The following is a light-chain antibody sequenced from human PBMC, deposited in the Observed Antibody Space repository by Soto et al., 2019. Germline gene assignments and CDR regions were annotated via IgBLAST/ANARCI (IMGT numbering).Light chain of an antibody. CDR3: AAWDDSLNGVV. V-gene: IGLV1-44*01. Sequence: QSVLTQPPSASGTPGQRVTISCSGSSANIGSKTVNWYQQLPGTAPKLLIYSNNQRPSGVPDRFSGSKSGNSASLAISGLQSEDEADYYCAAWDDSLNGVVFGGGTTLTVL. CDR2: SNN. CDR1: SANIGSKT. J-gene: IGLJ2*01.